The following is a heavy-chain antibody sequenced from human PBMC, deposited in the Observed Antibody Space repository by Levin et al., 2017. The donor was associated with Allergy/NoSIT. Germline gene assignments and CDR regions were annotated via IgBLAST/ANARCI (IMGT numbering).Heavy chain of an antibody. CDR3: ADLGSGYSG. CDR1: GFGFSDHY. V-gene: IGHV3-72*01. Sequence: GESLKISCTASGFGFSDHYMDWVRQAPGKGLEWVGRITSKTRSFTAEYAASVKGRFTISRDDSVNSVYLQMTRLQTEDTAVYSCADLGSGYSGWGQGTLVTVAS. J-gene: IGHJ4*02. CDR2: ITSKTRSFTA. D-gene: IGHD5-12*01.